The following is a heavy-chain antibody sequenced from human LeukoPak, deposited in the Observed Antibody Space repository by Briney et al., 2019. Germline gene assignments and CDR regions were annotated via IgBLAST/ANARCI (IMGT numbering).Heavy chain of an antibody. D-gene: IGHD4-17*01. CDR2: VYHTGST. V-gene: IGHV4-30-2*01. Sequence: SETLSLTCAVSGGSISSSGYSWSWIRQPPGMGLEWIGYVYHTGSTYYNPSLKSRVTISLGRSKNQFSLKLSSVTAADTAVYYCASVGYGDYALDYWGQGTLVTVSS. CDR1: GGSISSSGYS. J-gene: IGHJ4*02. CDR3: ASVGYGDYALDY.